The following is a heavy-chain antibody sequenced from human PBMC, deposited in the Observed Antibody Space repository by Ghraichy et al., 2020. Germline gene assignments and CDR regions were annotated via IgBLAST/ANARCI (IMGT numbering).Heavy chain of an antibody. Sequence: SETLSLTCTVSGGSISSYYWSWIRQPPGKGLEWIGYIYYSGSTNYNPSLKSRVTISVDTSKNQFSLKLSSVTAADTAVYYCARRGLDSGSYYFDYWGQGTLVTVSS. V-gene: IGHV4-59*08. CDR3: ARRGLDSGSYYFDY. J-gene: IGHJ4*02. CDR2: IYYSGST. CDR1: GGSISSYY. D-gene: IGHD1-26*01.